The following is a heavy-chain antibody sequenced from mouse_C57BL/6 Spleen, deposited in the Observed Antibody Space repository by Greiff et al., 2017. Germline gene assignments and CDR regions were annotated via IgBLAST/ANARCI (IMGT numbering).Heavy chain of an antibody. CDR1: GYSITSGYY. Sequence: EVQLVESGPGLVKPSQSLSLTCSVTGYSITSGYYWNWIRQSPGNQLEWMGYISYDGSNNYNPSLKNRISITRDTSKNQFFLKLNTVTTEDTATYYCARKGLYGGNDNWGQGTTLTVSS. CDR3: ARKGLYGGNDN. J-gene: IGHJ2*01. CDR2: ISYDGSN. V-gene: IGHV3-6*01. D-gene: IGHD2-1*01.